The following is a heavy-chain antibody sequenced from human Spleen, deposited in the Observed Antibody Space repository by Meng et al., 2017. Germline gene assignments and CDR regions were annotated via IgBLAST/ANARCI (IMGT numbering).Heavy chain of an antibody. J-gene: IGHJ4*02. CDR2: ISTYSGIT. CDR1: GYTFTSYS. Sequence: ASVKVSCKASGYTFTSYSICWVRQAPGQGLEWMGRISTYSGITNYAQTLQGRVTMTTDTSTTTAYMELRSLRSDDTAVYYCATDAGIQLWGVEYWGQGTLVTVSS. D-gene: IGHD5-24*01. CDR3: ATDAGIQLWGVEY. V-gene: IGHV1-18*01.